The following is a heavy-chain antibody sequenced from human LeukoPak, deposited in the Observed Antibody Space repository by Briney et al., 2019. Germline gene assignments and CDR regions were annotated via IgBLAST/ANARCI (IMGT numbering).Heavy chain of an antibody. Sequence: SETLSLTCTVSGGSISSGDYYWSWIRQPPGKGLEWLGYIYYSGSTYYNPSLKSRVTISVDTPKNQFSLKLSSVTAADTAVYYCARGKYSSSWGSNWFDPWGQGTLVTVSS. CDR2: IYYSGST. V-gene: IGHV4-30-4*01. CDR1: GGSISSGDYY. D-gene: IGHD6-13*01. J-gene: IGHJ5*02. CDR3: ARGKYSSSWGSNWFDP.